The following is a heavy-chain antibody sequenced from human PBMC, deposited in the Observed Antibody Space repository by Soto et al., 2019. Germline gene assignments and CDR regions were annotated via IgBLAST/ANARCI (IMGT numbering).Heavy chain of an antibody. V-gene: IGHV4-30-2*01. CDR2: IYHSGST. Sequence: QLQLQESGSGLVKPSQTLSLTCAVSGGSISSGGYSWSWIRQPPGKGLEWIGYIYHSGSTYYNPSLKCRVTRSVDRSKNQFSLKLSSVTAAVTAVYFCAAGGGLPRYDWGQGTLVTVSS. CDR3: AAGGGLPRYD. J-gene: IGHJ4*02. CDR1: GGSISSGGYS. D-gene: IGHD5-12*01.